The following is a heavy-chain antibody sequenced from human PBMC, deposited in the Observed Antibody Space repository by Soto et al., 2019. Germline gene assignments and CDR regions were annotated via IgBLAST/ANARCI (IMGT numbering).Heavy chain of an antibody. V-gene: IGHV4-31*03. CDR1: GGSITRGGYY. CDR3: ARDPAP. Sequence: QVQLQESGPGLVKPSETLSLTCTVSGGSITRGGYYWCWIRQHPGKGLEGNGYIYNSGTSYYNPYLKSRVTIAVDTSKNQFSLKLTAVTAADADVYYCARDPAPWGQGTLVTVSS. CDR2: IYNSGTS. J-gene: IGHJ4*02.